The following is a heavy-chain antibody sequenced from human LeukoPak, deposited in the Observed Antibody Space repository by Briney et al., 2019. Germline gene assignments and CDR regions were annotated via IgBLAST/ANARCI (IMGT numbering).Heavy chain of an antibody. J-gene: IGHJ4*02. Sequence: GGSLRLSCAVSGITLSNYGMSWVRQAPGKGLEWVSAISGSGGSTYYADSVKGRFTISRDNSKNTLYLQMNSLRAEDTAVYYCAKDRSAHDYGDYVYDYWGQGTLVTVSS. D-gene: IGHD4-17*01. CDR3: AKDRSAHDYGDYVYDY. CDR1: GITLSNYG. CDR2: ISGSGGST. V-gene: IGHV3-23*01.